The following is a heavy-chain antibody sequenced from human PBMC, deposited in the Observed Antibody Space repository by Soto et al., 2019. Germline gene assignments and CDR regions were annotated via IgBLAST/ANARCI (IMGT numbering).Heavy chain of an antibody. D-gene: IGHD6-19*01. CDR2: INGDGSVT. CDR3: VRVKATSGWGAFDY. V-gene: IGHV3-74*01. J-gene: IGHJ4*02. Sequence: EVQLVESGGGLVQPGGSLRLSCTASGFTFSGFWMHWVRQAPGKGLVWVSRINGDGSVTNYADSVKGRFTISRENAKNTLDLQMNSLRVEDTALYYCVRVKATSGWGAFDYWGQGTLVTVSS. CDR1: GFTFSGFW.